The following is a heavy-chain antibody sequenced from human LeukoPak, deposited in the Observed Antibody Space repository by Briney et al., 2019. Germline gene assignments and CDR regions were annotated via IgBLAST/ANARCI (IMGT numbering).Heavy chain of an antibody. CDR2: INHSGST. CDR3: ARYQGDFWSGYYRAFDI. V-gene: IGHV4-34*01. Sequence: SETLSLTCAVYGGSFSGYYWSWIRQPPGKGLEWIGEINHSGSTNYNPSLKSRVTISVDTSKNRFSLKLSSVTAADTAVYYCARYQGDFWSGYYRAFDIWGQGTMVTVSS. J-gene: IGHJ3*02. D-gene: IGHD3-3*01. CDR1: GGSFSGYY.